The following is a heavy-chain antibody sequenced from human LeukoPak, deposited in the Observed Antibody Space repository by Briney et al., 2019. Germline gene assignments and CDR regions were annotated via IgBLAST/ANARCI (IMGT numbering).Heavy chain of an antibody. Sequence: GGSLRLSCAASGFTFSSYWMHWVRQAPGKGLVWVSRINSDGSSTNYADSVKGRFTISRDNARNTLYLQMNSLRAEDTAVYYCAREDGSGYFYPEYFQHWGQGTLVTVSS. V-gene: IGHV3-74*01. D-gene: IGHD3-22*01. J-gene: IGHJ1*01. CDR2: INSDGSST. CDR3: AREDGSGYFYPEYFQH. CDR1: GFTFSSYW.